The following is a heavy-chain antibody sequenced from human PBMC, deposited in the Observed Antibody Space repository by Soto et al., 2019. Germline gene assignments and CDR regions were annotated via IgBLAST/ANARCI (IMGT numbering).Heavy chain of an antibody. CDR1: GFTFNSYT. CDR2: ISSSSSYI. Sequence: PGGSLRLSCAASGFTFNSYTMSWVRQAPGKGLEWVSSISSSSSYIYYADSVKGRFTISRDNAKNSLYLQMNSLRAEDTAVYYCARDSYYYDSSGYYNAFDIWGQGTMVTVSS. CDR3: ARDSYYYDSSGYYNAFDI. J-gene: IGHJ3*02. V-gene: IGHV3-21*01. D-gene: IGHD3-22*01.